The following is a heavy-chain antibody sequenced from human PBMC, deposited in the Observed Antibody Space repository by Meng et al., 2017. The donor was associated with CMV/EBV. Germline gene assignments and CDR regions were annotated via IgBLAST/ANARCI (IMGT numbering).Heavy chain of an antibody. CDR1: GGTFSSYA. D-gene: IGHD2-15*01. CDR3: ARSGVANFWFDP. CDR2: IIPIFGTA. Sequence: SVKVSCKASGGTFSSYAISWVRQAPGQGLEWMGGIIPIFGTANYAQKFQGRVTITTDESTSTAYMELSSLRSEDTVVYYCARSGVANFWFDPWGQGTLVTVSS. V-gene: IGHV1-69*05. J-gene: IGHJ5*02.